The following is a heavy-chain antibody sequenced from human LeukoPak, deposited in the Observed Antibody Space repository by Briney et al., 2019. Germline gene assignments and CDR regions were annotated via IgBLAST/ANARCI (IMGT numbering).Heavy chain of an antibody. V-gene: IGHV4-59*01. J-gene: IGHJ4*02. CDR1: CGSISSYY. CDR2: ISHSGNT. Sequence: SETLSLTCTVSCGSISSYYWSWIRQPPGKGLEWIGFISHSGNTNYNPSLKSRVTISIDTSKSQFSLKLRSVIAADTAVYYCARVRVVTQDFDYWGQGTLVTVSS. CDR3: ARVRVVTQDFDY. D-gene: IGHD4-23*01.